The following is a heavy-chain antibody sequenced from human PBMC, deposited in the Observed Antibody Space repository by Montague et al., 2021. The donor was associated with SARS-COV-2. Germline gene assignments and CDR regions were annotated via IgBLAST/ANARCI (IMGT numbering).Heavy chain of an antibody. CDR1: GFSLSTSGMC. J-gene: IGHJ4*02. D-gene: IGHD6-19*01. CDR3: AREYSSGVYFDY. V-gene: IGHV2-70*11. Sequence: PALGKPTQTHTLTCTFSGFSLSTSGMCVSWIRQPPGKALEWLARIDWDDDKYYSTSLKTRLTISKDTSKNQVVLTLTNMDPVDTAAYYCAREYSSGVYFDYWGQGTLVTVSS. CDR2: IDWDDDK.